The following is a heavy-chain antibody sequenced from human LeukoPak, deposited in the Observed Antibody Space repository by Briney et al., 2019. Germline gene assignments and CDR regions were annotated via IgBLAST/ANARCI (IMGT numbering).Heavy chain of an antibody. J-gene: IGHJ4*02. CDR3: ARVGMGDYVWGHQQPWAVDY. V-gene: IGHV1-18*04. D-gene: IGHD3-16*01. CDR2: ISAYNGNT. Sequence: GASVKVSCKASGYTFTNYGISWVRQAPGQGLEWMGWISAYNGNTNYAQKLQGRVTMTTDTSTSTAYMELRSLRSDDTAVYYCARVGMGDYVWGHQQPWAVDYWGQGTLVTVSS. CDR1: GYTFTNYG.